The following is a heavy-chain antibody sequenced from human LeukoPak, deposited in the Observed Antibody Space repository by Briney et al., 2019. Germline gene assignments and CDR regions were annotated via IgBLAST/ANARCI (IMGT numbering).Heavy chain of an antibody. D-gene: IGHD3-9*01. Sequence: GGSLRLSCAASGFTFSSYGMSWVRQAPGKGLEWVSSISGSSGGTYYADSVKGRFTISRDNSKNTLYLQMNSLRAEDTAVYYCAKRKSSPYVILTAIDYWGQGTLVTVSS. V-gene: IGHV3-23*01. CDR2: ISGSSGGT. CDR3: AKRKSSPYVILTAIDY. J-gene: IGHJ4*02. CDR1: GFTFSSYG.